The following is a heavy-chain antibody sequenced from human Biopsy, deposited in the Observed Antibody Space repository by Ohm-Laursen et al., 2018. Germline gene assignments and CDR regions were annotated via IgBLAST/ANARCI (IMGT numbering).Heavy chain of an antibody. D-gene: IGHD3-10*01. CDR3: ARLGDFHGSGIYGLDV. J-gene: IGHJ6*02. Sequence: SQTLSLTCAVSGKSFSGYFWTWIRQPPGKGLEWIGEVNDSGTTNNNPSLKSRLTVSVDTTRKQFSLKLTSVTAADTALYYCARLGDFHGSGIYGLDVWGRGTLVTVSS. CDR1: GKSFSGYF. V-gene: IGHV4-34*01. CDR2: VNDSGTT.